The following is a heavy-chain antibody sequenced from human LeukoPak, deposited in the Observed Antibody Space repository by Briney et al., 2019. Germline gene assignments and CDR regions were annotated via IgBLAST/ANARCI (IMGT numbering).Heavy chain of an antibody. Sequence: SETLSLTCTVSGGSIGSSDYYWSWIRQPPGKGLEWIGYIYYSGSTFYNPSLKSRVTISVDTSKNQFSLKLSSVTAADTAVYYCAREGSGIYWGQGTLVTVSS. J-gene: IGHJ4*02. D-gene: IGHD2-15*01. CDR2: IYYSGST. CDR3: AREGSGIY. V-gene: IGHV4-30-4*08. CDR1: GGSIGSSDYY.